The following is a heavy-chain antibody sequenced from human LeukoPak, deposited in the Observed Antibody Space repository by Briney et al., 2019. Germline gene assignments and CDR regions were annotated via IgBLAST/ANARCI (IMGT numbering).Heavy chain of an antibody. CDR1: GFTFSSYS. J-gene: IGHJ4*02. Sequence: GGSLRLSCAASGFTFSSYSMNWVRQAPGKGLEWVAFIRYDGSNKYYADSVKGRFTISRDNSKNTLYLQMNSLRAEDTAVYYCAKDSNDIVVVVVPDYWGQGTLVTVSS. V-gene: IGHV3-30*02. D-gene: IGHD2-15*01. CDR3: AKDSNDIVVVVVPDY. CDR2: IRYDGSNK.